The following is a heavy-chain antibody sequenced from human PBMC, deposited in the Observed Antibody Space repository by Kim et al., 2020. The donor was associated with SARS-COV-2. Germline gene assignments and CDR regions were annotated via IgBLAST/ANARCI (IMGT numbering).Heavy chain of an antibody. CDR1: GFTFSSYG. J-gene: IGHJ4*02. V-gene: IGHV3-33*01. D-gene: IGHD6-19*01. CDR2: IWYDGSNK. Sequence: GGSLRLSCAASGFTFSSYGMHWVRQAPGKGLEWVAVIWYDGSNKYYADSVKGRFTISRDNSKNTLYLQMNSLRAEDTAVYYCAREIRWLVRAGTGLSDYWGQGTLVTVSS. CDR3: AREIRWLVRAGTGLSDY.